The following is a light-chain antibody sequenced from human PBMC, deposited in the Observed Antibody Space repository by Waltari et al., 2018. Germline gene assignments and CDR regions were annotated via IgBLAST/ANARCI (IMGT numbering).Light chain of an antibody. Sequence: QLVLTQSPSASASLGASVKLTCTLSSGHSSNVIAWHQQQPEKGPRFLMKVNSDGSQSKGDKIPDRFSGSSSGAEHYLTISSLQSEDEADYYCQTGGHGTWVFGGGTKPTVL. CDR1: SGHSSNV. V-gene: IGLV4-69*01. CDR3: QTGGHGTWV. J-gene: IGLJ3*02. CDR2: VNSDGSQ.